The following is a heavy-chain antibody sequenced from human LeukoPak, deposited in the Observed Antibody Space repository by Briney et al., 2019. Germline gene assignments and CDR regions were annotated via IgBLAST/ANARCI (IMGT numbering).Heavy chain of an antibody. CDR2: IYYSGST. D-gene: IGHD2-15*01. J-gene: IGHJ5*02. Sequence: SETLSLTCTVSGGSISSGDYYWNWIRQPPGKGLEWIGYIYYSGSTYYNPPLKSRVTISVDTSKHQFSLKLSSVTAADTAVYYCARVVVASFGTDWFDPWGQGTLVTVSS. CDR1: GGSISSGDYY. CDR3: ARVVVASFGTDWFDP. V-gene: IGHV4-30-4*01.